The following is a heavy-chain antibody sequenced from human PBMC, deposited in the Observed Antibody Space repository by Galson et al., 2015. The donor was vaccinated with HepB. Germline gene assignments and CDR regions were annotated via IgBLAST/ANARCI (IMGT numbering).Heavy chain of an antibody. CDR1: GGSISSSSYY. CDR2: IYYSGST. D-gene: IGHD3-22*01. J-gene: IGHJ3*02. V-gene: IGHV4-39*01. CDR3: AREGTYYYDSSGYLLDDAFDI. Sequence: ETLSLTCTVSGGSISSSSYYWGWIRQPPGKGLERFGSIYYSGSTYYNPSLKSRVTISVDTSKNQFSLKLSSVTAADTAVYYCAREGTYYYDSSGYLLDDAFDIWGQGTMVTVSS.